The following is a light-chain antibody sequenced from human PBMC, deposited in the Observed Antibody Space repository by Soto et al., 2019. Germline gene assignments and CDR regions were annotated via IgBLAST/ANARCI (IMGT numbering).Light chain of an antibody. Sequence: QSALTQPASVSGSPGQSFTISCTGTSSDIGGYNYVSWYQQHPGKAPKLMIYGVTNRPSGVSNRFSGSKSGNTASLTISGLQAEDEADYYCSSHTSSATLYVFGTGTKVTVL. CDR1: SSDIGGYNY. J-gene: IGLJ1*01. V-gene: IGLV2-14*01. CDR2: GVT. CDR3: SSHTSSATLYV.